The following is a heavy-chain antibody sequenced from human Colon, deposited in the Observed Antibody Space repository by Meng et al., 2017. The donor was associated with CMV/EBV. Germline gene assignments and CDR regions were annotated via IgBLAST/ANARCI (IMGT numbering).Heavy chain of an antibody. CDR1: GYTFSNNY. D-gene: IGHD6-13*01. V-gene: IGHV1-18*04. CDR3: ARGGYISSWYVAPDY. CDR2: ISAYNGNT. Sequence: QVQLVQSGAEVRKPGASVKVSCTATGYTFSNNYIHWVRQAPGQGLEWMGWISAYNGNTNYAQNFQGRLTVTTDTSTNTAYMELTRLRSDDTAVYFCARGGYISSWYVAPDYWGQGTLVTVSS. J-gene: IGHJ4*02.